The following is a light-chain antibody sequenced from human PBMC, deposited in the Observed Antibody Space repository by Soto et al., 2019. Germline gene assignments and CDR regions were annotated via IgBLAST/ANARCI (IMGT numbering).Light chain of an antibody. CDR2: EVS. Sequence: QSVLTQPPSASGSPGQSVTISCTGTSSDVGGYNYVSWYQQHPGKAPKLMIYEVSKRPSGVPDRFSGSKSGNTASLTVSGLQAEDEADSYCSSYAGSFYVFRTGTKVTVL. V-gene: IGLV2-8*01. J-gene: IGLJ1*01. CDR3: SSYAGSFYV. CDR1: SSDVGGYNY.